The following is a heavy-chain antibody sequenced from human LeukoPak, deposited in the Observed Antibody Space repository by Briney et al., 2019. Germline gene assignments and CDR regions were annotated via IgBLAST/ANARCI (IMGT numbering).Heavy chain of an antibody. D-gene: IGHD5-12*01. CDR3: ARQVASGGLDAFDI. V-gene: IGHV3-33*08. CDR2: IWYDGSNK. CDR1: GFTFSSYG. Sequence: GGSLRLSCAASGFTFSSYGMHWVRQAPGKGLEWVAVIWYDGSNKYYADSVKGRFTISRDNSKNTLYLQMNSLRAEDTAVYYCARQVASGGLDAFDIWGQETMVTVSS. J-gene: IGHJ3*02.